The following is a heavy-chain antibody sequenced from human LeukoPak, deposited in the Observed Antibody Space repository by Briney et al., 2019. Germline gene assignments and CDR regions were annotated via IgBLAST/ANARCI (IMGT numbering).Heavy chain of an antibody. V-gene: IGHV3-48*04. CDR1: GFTFSSYS. CDR2: ISNSGSTI. CDR3: ARSSPGDY. Sequence: GGSLRLSCAASGFTFSSYSMNWVRQAPGKGLEWVSYISNSGSTIYYADSVKGRLTISRDNAKNSLYLQMNSLRAEDTAVFYCARSSPGDYWGQGTLVTVSS. J-gene: IGHJ4*02. D-gene: IGHD7-27*01.